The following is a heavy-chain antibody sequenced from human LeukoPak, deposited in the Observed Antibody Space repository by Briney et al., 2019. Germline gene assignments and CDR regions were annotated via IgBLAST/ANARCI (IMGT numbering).Heavy chain of an antibody. D-gene: IGHD5-18*01. Sequence: PGGSLRLSCAASGFTFSSYGMHWVRQAPGKGLEWVAVIRYDGSNKYYADSVKGRFTISRDNSKNTLYLQMNSLRAEDTAVYYCAKDRGYSYGPHFDYWGQGTLVTVSS. V-gene: IGHV3-33*06. CDR2: IRYDGSNK. J-gene: IGHJ4*02. CDR3: AKDRGYSYGPHFDY. CDR1: GFTFSSYG.